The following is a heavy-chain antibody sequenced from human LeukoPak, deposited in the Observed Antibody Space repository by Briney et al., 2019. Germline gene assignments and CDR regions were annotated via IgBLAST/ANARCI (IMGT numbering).Heavy chain of an antibody. V-gene: IGHV3-48*01. Sequence: GGSLRLSCAASGITVSTYSMNWVRQAPGKGLEWISYISGNSGTIYYADSVKGRFTIFRDNAKNSLYLQMNSLRAEDTAVYYCARGRAEYDSSGFDPWGQGTLVTVSS. J-gene: IGHJ5*02. D-gene: IGHD6-6*01. CDR3: ARGRAEYDSSGFDP. CDR1: GITVSTYS. CDR2: ISGNSGTI.